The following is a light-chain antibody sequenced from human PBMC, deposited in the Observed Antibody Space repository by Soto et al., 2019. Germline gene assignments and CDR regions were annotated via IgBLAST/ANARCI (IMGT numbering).Light chain of an antibody. CDR1: SSDVGGYNY. V-gene: IGLV2-8*01. CDR2: EVT. Sequence: QSVLTQPPSASGSPGQSVTISCTGTSSDVGGYNYVSWYQQYTDKAPKLIIYEVTKRPSGVPDRFSGSKSGNTASLTVSGLQAEDEADYYCSSHAGIKNVVFGGGTKVTVL. J-gene: IGLJ3*02. CDR3: SSHAGIKNVV.